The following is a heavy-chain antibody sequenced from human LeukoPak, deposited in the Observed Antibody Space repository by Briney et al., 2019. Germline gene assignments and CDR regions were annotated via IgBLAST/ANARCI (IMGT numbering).Heavy chain of an antibody. CDR1: GLTFSSYG. D-gene: IGHD3-22*01. CDR3: ARDSHKFDSSGYYPDAFDI. CDR2: ISSSGSSI. Sequence: GGSLRLSGAASGLTFSSYGMNWVRQAPGKGLEWVSYISSSGSSIYYADSVKGRFTISRDNAKKSLYLQMHSLRAEDTAVYYCARDSHKFDSSGYYPDAFDIWGQGTMVTVSS. V-gene: IGHV3-48*03. J-gene: IGHJ3*02.